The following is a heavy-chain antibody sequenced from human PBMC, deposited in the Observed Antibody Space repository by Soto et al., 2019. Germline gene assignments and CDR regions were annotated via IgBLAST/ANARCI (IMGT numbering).Heavy chain of an antibody. CDR1: GFTFSSYS. Sequence: GGSLRLSCAASGFTFSSYSMNWVRQAPGKGLEWVSSISSSSSYIYYADSVKGRFTISRDNPKNSLYLQMNSLRAEDTAVSSCARAPGRTDSNDYWGQGTLVTVSS. CDR3: ARAPGRTDSNDY. CDR2: ISSSSSYI. D-gene: IGHD4-4*01. V-gene: IGHV3-21*01. J-gene: IGHJ4*02.